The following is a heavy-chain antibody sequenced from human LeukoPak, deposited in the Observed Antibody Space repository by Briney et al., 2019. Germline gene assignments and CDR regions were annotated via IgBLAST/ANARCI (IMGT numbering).Heavy chain of an antibody. CDR1: GFTFSSYW. Sequence: GGSLRLSCAASGFTFSSYWMHWVRQAPGKGLEWVSVIYSGGSTYYADSVKGRFTISRDNSKNTLYLQMNSLRAEDTAVYYCAREAAQHGGFDYWGQGTLVTVSS. J-gene: IGHJ4*02. CDR3: AREAAQHGGFDY. CDR2: IYSGGST. V-gene: IGHV3-53*01. D-gene: IGHD6-13*01.